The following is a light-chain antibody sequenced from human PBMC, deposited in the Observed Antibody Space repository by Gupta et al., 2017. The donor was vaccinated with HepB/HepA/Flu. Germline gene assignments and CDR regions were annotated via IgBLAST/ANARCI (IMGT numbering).Light chain of an antibody. Sequence: EIVLTQSPATLSSSPGETATLSCRASQSVSSYLAWYQQKPGQAPRLLIYDASNRATGIPARFSGSGSGTDFTLTISNLEPEDFAVYYCQQRSNWPPYTFGQGTKLEIK. V-gene: IGKV3-11*01. CDR3: QQRSNWPPYT. J-gene: IGKJ2*01. CDR1: QSVSSY. CDR2: DAS.